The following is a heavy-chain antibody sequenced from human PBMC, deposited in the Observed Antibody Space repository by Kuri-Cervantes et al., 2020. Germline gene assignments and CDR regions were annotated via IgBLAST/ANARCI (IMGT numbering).Heavy chain of an antibody. D-gene: IGHD3-16*01. J-gene: IGHJ4*02. CDR2: IKSKTDGGTT. CDR1: GFTFSNAW. CDR3: ARMGRARYDYVWGPQKGFDH. Sequence: GGSLRLSCAASGFTFSNAWMSWVRQAPGKGLEWVGRIKSKTDGGTTDYAAPVKGRFTISRDDSKNTLYLQMNSLRAEDTAVYYCARMGRARYDYVWGPQKGFDHWGQGTLVTVSS. V-gene: IGHV3-15*01.